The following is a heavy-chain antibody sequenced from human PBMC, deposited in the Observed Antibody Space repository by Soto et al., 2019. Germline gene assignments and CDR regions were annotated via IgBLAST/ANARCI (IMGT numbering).Heavy chain of an antibody. CDR3: ASPRAVTSGWDR. CDR1: GFTVTTNY. CDR2: IYRSGAT. D-gene: IGHD4-17*01. V-gene: IGHV3-66*01. J-gene: IGHJ5*02. Sequence: PGGSLRLSCAASGFTVTTNYMTWVRQAPGKGLEWVSVIYRSGATYYPDSVRGRFTASRDYSHNTLYLQMDSLRVEDTAVYYCASPRAVTSGWDRWGQGTLVTVSS.